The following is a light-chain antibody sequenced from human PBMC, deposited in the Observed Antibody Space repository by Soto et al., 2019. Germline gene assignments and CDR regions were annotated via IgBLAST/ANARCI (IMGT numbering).Light chain of an antibody. V-gene: IGKV3-20*01. CDR1: QTITSNY. J-gene: IGKJ4*01. CDR2: GAF. CDR3: QQYGSSYLS. Sequence: IVLTQSPGTLSLSPGERATLSCRASQTITSNYLAWYQHKPGQAPRLLIYGAFSRATGIPDRFSGSGSGSDFTLTISRLEPEDFAVYHCQQYGSSYLSFGGGTMVEIK.